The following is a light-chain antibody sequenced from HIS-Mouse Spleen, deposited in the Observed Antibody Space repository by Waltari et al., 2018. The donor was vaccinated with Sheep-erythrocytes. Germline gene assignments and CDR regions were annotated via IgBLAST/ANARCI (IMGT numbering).Light chain of an antibody. CDR1: QSVSSY. CDR3: QQRSNWYT. V-gene: IGKV3-11*01. Sequence: EIVLTQSPATLSLSPGERATLSCRASQSVSSYLDWYQQKPGQAPRLLIYDASNRATGITARFSGSGSGTDFTLTISSLEPEDFAVYYCQQRSNWYTFGQGTKLEIK. J-gene: IGKJ2*01. CDR2: DAS.